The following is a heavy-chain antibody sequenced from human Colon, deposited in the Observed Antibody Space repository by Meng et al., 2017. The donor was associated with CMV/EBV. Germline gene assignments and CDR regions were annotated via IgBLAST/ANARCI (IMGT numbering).Heavy chain of an antibody. J-gene: IGHJ4*02. CDR2: IYYSGST. V-gene: IGHV4-28*01. CDR1: GVSVSSEKW. CDR3: VRKGTTETYYSD. D-gene: IGHD1-26*01. Sequence: QVLLQESGPGLVKPSETLSLTCGVSGVSVSSEKWFNWVRQSPEKGLEWIGYIYYSGSTYYNPSLKSRLTMSVDTSKNEFSLKVSSVTAVDTAVYYCVRKGTTETYYSDWGQGTLVTVSS.